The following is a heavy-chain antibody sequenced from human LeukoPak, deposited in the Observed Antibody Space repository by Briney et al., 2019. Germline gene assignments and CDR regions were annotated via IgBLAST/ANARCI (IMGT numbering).Heavy chain of an antibody. V-gene: IGHV3-53*01. J-gene: IGHJ4*02. CDR1: GSTVSSNY. D-gene: IGHD6-19*01. CDR3: ATFVGIAVAGTGPYFDY. Sequence: GGSLRLSCAASGSTVSSNYMSWVRQAPGKGLEWVSVIYSGGSTYYADSVKGRFTISRDNSKNTLYLQMNSLRAEDTAVYYCATFVGIAVAGTGPYFDYWGQGTLVTVSS. CDR2: IYSGGST.